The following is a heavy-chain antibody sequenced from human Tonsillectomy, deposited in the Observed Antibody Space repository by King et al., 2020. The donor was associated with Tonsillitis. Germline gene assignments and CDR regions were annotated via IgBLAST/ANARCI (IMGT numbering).Heavy chain of an antibody. CDR1: GYTFTSYA. Sequence: QLVQSGSELKKPGASVKVSCKASGYTFTSYAMNWVRQAPGQGLEWMGWINTNTGNPTYAQGFTGRFVFSLDTSVSTAYLQISSLKSEDTSVYYCARSLAEQAYDYDSSGYPYPDYWGQGTLVTVSS. CDR3: ARSLAEQAYDYDSSGYPYPDY. CDR2: INTNTGNP. J-gene: IGHJ4*02. D-gene: IGHD3-22*01. V-gene: IGHV7-4-1*02.